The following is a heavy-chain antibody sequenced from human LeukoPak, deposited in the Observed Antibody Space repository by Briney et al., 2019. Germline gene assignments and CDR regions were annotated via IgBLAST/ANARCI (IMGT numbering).Heavy chain of an antibody. CDR3: ARHVAFGSWFDH. V-gene: IGHV4-59*08. CDR2: IDDGGST. Sequence: SETLSLTCTVSGGSISSSYWSWIRQPPGKGLEWIGYIDDGGSTNYNPSLKSRVTISVDTSKNLFSLNLRSVTASDTAVYYCARHVAFGSWFDHWGQGTLVTVSS. CDR1: GGSISSSY. J-gene: IGHJ5*02. D-gene: IGHD1-26*01.